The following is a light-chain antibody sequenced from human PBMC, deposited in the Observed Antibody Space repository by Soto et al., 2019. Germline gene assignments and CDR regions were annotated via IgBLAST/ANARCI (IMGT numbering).Light chain of an antibody. CDR2: GAS. CDR3: QQYNNWPRT. Sequence: IVLTQGPSTHFLSPLEIDTLCCRASQSVRSSSLAWYQQKPGQAPRLLIYGASSRATGIPDRFSGSGSGTDFTLTISRLEPEDFAAYYCQQYNNWPRTFGQGTKVDIK. CDR1: QSVRSSS. J-gene: IGKJ1*01. V-gene: IGKV3-20*01.